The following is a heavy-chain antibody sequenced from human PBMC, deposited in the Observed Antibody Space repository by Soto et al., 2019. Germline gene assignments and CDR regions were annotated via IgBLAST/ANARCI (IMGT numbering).Heavy chain of an antibody. CDR3: AKDHPQSPPTGLVEIDY. V-gene: IGHV3-23*01. Sequence: GGSLRLSCAASGFTFSSYAMSWVRQAPGKGLEWVSAISGSGGSKYYADSVKGRFTISRDNSKNTLYLQMNSLRAEDTAVYYCAKDHPQSPPTGLVEIDYWGQGTLVTVSS. J-gene: IGHJ4*02. CDR1: GFTFSSYA. CDR2: ISGSGGSK. D-gene: IGHD2-8*02.